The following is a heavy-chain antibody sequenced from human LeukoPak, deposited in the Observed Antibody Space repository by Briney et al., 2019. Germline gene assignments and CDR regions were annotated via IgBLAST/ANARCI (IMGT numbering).Heavy chain of an antibody. D-gene: IGHD4-17*01. Sequence: GGSPRLSCAASGFTVSNNYKSWVRLAPGKGLEWVSVIYSGGSTYYADSVKGRFTISRDISKNTVYLQMNSLRAEDTAVYYCARAPMTTVTTSDYWGQGTLVTVSS. J-gene: IGHJ4*02. CDR3: ARAPMTTVTTSDY. CDR1: GFTVSNNY. CDR2: IYSGGST. V-gene: IGHV3-66*01.